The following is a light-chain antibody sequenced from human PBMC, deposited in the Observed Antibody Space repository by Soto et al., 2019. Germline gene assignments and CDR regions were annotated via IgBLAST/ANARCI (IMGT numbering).Light chain of an antibody. CDR2: GNI. Sequence: QSVLTQPPPVSGAPVQRVTISCTGSSSNIGAGYDVHWYQQRPGTAPKLLIFGNINRPSGVPDRVSGPKSGTSASPAITGLHAEYEGDYYCQSYDSNLSARYVFGTGTKVTVL. J-gene: IGLJ1*01. CDR3: QSYDSNLSARYV. CDR1: SSNIGAGYD. V-gene: IGLV1-40*01.